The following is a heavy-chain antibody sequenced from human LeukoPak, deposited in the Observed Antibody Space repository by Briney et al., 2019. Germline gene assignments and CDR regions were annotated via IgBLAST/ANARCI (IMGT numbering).Heavy chain of an antibody. CDR2: FDPEDGET. CDR1: GYTLTELS. D-gene: IGHD1-26*01. CDR3: ARSPRDLGAPPYYFDY. V-gene: IGHV1-24*01. Sequence: ASVKVSCKVSGYTLTELSMHWVRQAPGKGLEWMGGFDPEDGETIYAQKFQGRVTITADESTSTAYMELSSLRSEDTAVYYCARSPRDLGAPPYYFDYWGQGTLVTVSS. J-gene: IGHJ4*02.